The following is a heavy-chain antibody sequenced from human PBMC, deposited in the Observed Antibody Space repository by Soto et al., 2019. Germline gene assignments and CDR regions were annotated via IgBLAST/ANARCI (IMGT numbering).Heavy chain of an antibody. CDR3: AKSRGWYDY. CDR2: ISDRGST. Sequence: PSETLSLTCTVSGVSISSSFWAWIRQPPGKGLEWIGYISDRGSTDYNPSLKSRVTISGDTSKNQFSLNLTSVTAADTAVYYCAKSRGWYDYWGQGTQVTVSS. J-gene: IGHJ4*02. D-gene: IGHD6-19*01. CDR1: GVSISSSF. V-gene: IGHV4-59*08.